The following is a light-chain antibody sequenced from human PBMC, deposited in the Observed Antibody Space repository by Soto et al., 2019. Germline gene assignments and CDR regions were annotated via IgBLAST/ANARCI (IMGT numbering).Light chain of an antibody. V-gene: IGKV1-39*01. Sequence: DIQMTQSPSSLSASVGDRVAITCRSIQSISDYLNWYQQKPGKALKLVIYGASNLQSGVPPRFSGSGSGSEFTLTISGLQPDDFAIYFCQQSYSLPLTFGPGAKVDIK. CDR1: QSISDY. CDR2: GAS. J-gene: IGKJ3*01. CDR3: QQSYSLPLT.